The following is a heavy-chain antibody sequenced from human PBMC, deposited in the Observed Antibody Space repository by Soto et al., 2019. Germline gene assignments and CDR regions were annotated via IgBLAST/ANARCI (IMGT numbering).Heavy chain of an antibody. CDR3: ARYSNNWFQTEGMDV. D-gene: IGHD6-13*01. CDR2: IDTSGNT. J-gene: IGHJ6*02. V-gene: IGHV4-4*07. Sequence: SETLSLTCXVXVDSITTYYWSWIRQPAGKGLEWIGRIDTSGNTNYNPSLKSRVTMSVDTSKKQFSLKLTSVTAADTAVYYCARYSNNWFQTEGMDVWGQGTTVTVSS. CDR1: VDSITTYY.